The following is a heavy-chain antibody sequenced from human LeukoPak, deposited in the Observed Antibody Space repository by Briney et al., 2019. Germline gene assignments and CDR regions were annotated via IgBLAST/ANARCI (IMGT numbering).Heavy chain of an antibody. CDR1: GGSISSSSYY. CDR3: ARQPLAYYYYMDV. J-gene: IGHJ6*03. D-gene: IGHD1-14*01. V-gene: IGHV4-39*01. CDR2: IYHSGST. Sequence: SETLSLTCTVSGGSISSSSYYWGWLRQPPGTGLEWIGSIYHSGSTYSNPSLRSRVTISVDTSKNHFSLQLSAVTAADTAVYYCARQPLAYYYYMDVWGKGTTVTVSS.